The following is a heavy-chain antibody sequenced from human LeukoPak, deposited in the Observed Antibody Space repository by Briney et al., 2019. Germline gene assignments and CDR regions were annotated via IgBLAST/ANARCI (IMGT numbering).Heavy chain of an antibody. D-gene: IGHD3-10*01. CDR2: IKQDGREI. V-gene: IGHV3-7*01. J-gene: IGHJ4*02. Sequence: PGGSLRLSCAASGFTFSNFWMSWVRQVPGERLEWVANIKQDGREIHYVDSVKGRFTISRDKAQNSLYLNMHSLRAEDTAVYYCTRDRQDSGIYSIDYWGRGTLVTVSS. CDR1: GFTFSNFW. CDR3: TRDRQDSGIYSIDY.